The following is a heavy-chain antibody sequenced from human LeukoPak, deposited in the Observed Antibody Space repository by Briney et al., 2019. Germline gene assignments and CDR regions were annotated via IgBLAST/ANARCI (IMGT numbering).Heavy chain of an antibody. J-gene: IGHJ5*02. V-gene: IGHV3-7*01. D-gene: IGHD2-2*01. Sequence: GGSLRLSCVASVFTFSSSWMSCVRQGPGKGLEGVASINRDDIHYVDAVRARFTISRDNAKNSLYLQMNSLTADDTAVYYCVRSYHPGGWFDPWGQGTLVTVSS. CDR3: VRSYHPGGWFDP. CDR1: VFTFSSSW. CDR2: INRDDI.